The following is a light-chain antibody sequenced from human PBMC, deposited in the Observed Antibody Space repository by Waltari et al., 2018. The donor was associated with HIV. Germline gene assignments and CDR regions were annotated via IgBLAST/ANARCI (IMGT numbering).Light chain of an antibody. CDR1: SCHVRCYSL. Sequence: QSAPAQPASVSGSPGPSITISRTRTSCHVRCYSLVPWYQKHPGKAPKLMIYEVNRRPSGVSTRFSGSKSGNTASLTISGLQAEDEADYYCCSYAGSSSYVFGGGTKVTVL. J-gene: IGLJ1*01. CDR3: CSYAGSSSYV. V-gene: IGLV2-23*02. CDR2: EVN.